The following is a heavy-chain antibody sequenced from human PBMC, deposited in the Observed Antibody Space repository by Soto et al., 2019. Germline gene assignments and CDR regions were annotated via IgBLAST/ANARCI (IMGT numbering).Heavy chain of an antibody. D-gene: IGHD2-15*01. V-gene: IGHV1-3*01. Sequence: QVQLVQSGAAVKKPGASVKVSCKASGYTFTSYAMHWVRQAPGQRLEWMGWINAGNGNTKYSQKFQGRGTITRDTSASTAYMELSRLRSEDTAVYYCARGPGGPDGPGDYWGQGTLVTVSS. CDR1: GYTFTSYA. J-gene: IGHJ4*02. CDR3: ARGPGGPDGPGDY. CDR2: INAGNGNT.